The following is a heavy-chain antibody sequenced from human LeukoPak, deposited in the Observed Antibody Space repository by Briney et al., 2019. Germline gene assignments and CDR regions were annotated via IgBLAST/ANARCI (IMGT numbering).Heavy chain of an antibody. Sequence: GGSLRLSCAASGFTLSTYNMNWVRQAPGKGLEWLXSISSSSTYIYYADSVKGRFTISRDNAKNSLYLQMNTLRVEDTAVYYCARAHITIFGVVTYPFDYWGQGTLVTVSS. CDR3: ARAHITIFGVVTYPFDY. J-gene: IGHJ4*02. CDR1: GFTLSTYN. D-gene: IGHD3-3*01. V-gene: IGHV3-21*01. CDR2: ISSSSTYI.